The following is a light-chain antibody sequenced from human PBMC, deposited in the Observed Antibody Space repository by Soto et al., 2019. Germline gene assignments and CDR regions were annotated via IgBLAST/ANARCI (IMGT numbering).Light chain of an antibody. CDR3: HQYGSSLLT. J-gene: IGKJ4*01. CDR2: GAS. V-gene: IGKV3-20*01. Sequence: EVVLTQSPGTLSLSPGERAFLSCRASQTIRSNFLAWYQQKPGQAPRLLIYGASSRVTGIPDRFSGSASGTDFTLTISRLEPEDFALYYCHQYGSSLLTFGRGTKVEIK. CDR1: QTIRSNF.